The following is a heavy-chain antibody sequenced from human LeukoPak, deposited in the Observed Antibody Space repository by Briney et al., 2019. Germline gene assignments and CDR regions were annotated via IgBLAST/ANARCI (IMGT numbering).Heavy chain of an antibody. CDR2: IYHSGST. J-gene: IGHJ3*02. V-gene: IGHV4-38-2*02. CDR1: GYSIGSGYY. CDR3: ARDPYYALLSAFDI. D-gene: IGHD2-8*01. Sequence: PSETLSLTCAVSGYSIGSGYYWGWIRQPPGKGLEWIGSIYHSGSTYYNPSLKSRVTISVDTSKNQFSLKLSSVTAADTAVYYCARDPYYALLSAFDIWGQGTMVTVSS.